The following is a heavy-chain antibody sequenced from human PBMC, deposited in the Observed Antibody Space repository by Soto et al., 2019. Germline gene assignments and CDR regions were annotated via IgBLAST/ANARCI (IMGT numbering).Heavy chain of an antibody. CDR1: GFTFSSYG. D-gene: IGHD3-22*01. Sequence: HPGGSLRLSCAASGFTFSSYGMHWVRQAPGKGLEWVAVIWYDGSNKYYADSVKGRFTISRDNSKNTLYLQMNSLRAEDTAVYYCARDNGYYDSSGYYFDYWGQGTLVTVSS. CDR3: ARDNGYYDSSGYYFDY. J-gene: IGHJ4*02. CDR2: IWYDGSNK. V-gene: IGHV3-33*01.